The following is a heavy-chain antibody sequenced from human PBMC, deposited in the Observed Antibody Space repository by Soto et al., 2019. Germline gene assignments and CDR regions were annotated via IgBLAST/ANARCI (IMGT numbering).Heavy chain of an antibody. Sequence: PGGSLRLSCAASGFTFSSYEMNWVRQAPGKGLEWVSYISSSGSTIYYADSVKGRFTISRDNAKNSLYLQMNSLRAEDTAVYYCARVQWLRSPLVAGPFDYWGQGTLVTVSS. J-gene: IGHJ4*02. CDR3: ARVQWLRSPLVAGPFDY. CDR2: ISSSGSTI. V-gene: IGHV3-48*03. D-gene: IGHD5-12*01. CDR1: GFTFSSYE.